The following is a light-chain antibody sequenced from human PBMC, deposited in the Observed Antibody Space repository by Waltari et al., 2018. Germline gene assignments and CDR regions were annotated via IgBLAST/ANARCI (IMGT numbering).Light chain of an antibody. J-gene: IGLJ3*02. CDR2: DVS. CDR3: SSYTSSSTWV. V-gene: IGLV2-14*03. CDR1: SSDVGGYNY. Sequence: QSALTQPASVSGSPGQSITISCTGTSSDVGGYNYVSWYQQHPGKAPKLMIYDVSIRPSGGSNRFSGSKSGNTASLTIAGLQAEDEADYYCSSYTSSSTWVFCGGTKLTVL.